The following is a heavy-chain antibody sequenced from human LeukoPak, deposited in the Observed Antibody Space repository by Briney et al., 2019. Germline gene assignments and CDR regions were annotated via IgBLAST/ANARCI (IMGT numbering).Heavy chain of an antibody. J-gene: IGHJ4*02. D-gene: IGHD4-17*01. CDR2: INSDGSTT. Sequence: GGSLRLSCAASGFTFSTYWMHWVRQAPGKGLVWVSRINSDGSTTSYADSVKGRFTISRDNAKNTLFLQMNSLRAEDTAVYYCALFSTVTTTGDYWGQGTLSPSPQ. CDR1: GFTFSTYW. V-gene: IGHV3-74*01. CDR3: ALFSTVTTTGDY.